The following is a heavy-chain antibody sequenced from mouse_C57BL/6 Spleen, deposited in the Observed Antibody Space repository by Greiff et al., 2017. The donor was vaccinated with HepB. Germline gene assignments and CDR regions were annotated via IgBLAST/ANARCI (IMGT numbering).Heavy chain of an antibody. Sequence: VQLQQSGPGLVKPSQSLSLTCSVTGYSITSGYYWNWIRQFPGNKLEWMGYISYDGSNNYNPSLKNRISITRDTSKNQFFLKLNSVTTEDTATYYCARVTWGYFDVWGTGTTVTVSS. J-gene: IGHJ1*03. D-gene: IGHD2-12*01. CDR1: GYSITSGYY. V-gene: IGHV3-6*01. CDR2: ISYDGSN. CDR3: ARVTWGYFDV.